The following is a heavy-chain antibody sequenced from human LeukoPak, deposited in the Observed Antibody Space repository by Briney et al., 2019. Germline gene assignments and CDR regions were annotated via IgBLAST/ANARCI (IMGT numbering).Heavy chain of an antibody. D-gene: IGHD3-3*01. V-gene: IGHV3-7*01. CDR3: ARATSPLSDDFWSEEFDP. Sequence: GGSLRLSCAASGFTFSSYAMSWVRQAPGKGLEWVANIKQDGSEKYYVDSVKGRFTISRDNAKNSLYLQMNSLRAEDTAVYYCARATSPLSDDFWSEEFDPWGQGTLVTVSS. J-gene: IGHJ5*02. CDR1: GFTFSSYA. CDR2: IKQDGSEK.